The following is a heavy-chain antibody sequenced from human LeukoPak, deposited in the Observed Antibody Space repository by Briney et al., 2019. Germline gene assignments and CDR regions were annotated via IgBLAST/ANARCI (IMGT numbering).Heavy chain of an antibody. CDR3: AREGLPYCSSTSCYEGYYYYYMDV. J-gene: IGHJ6*03. CDR2: ISSSSSYI. CDR1: GFTFSSYS. V-gene: IGHV3-21*01. D-gene: IGHD2-2*01. Sequence: PGGSLRLSCAASGFTFSSYSMNWVRQAPGKGLEWVSSISSSSSYICYADSVKGRFTISRDDAKNSLYLQMNSLRAEDTAVYYCAREGLPYCSSTSCYEGYYYYYMDVWGKGTTVTVSS.